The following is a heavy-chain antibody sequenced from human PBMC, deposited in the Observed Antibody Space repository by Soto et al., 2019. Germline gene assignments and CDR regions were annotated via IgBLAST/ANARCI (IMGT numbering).Heavy chain of an antibody. CDR3: VRVLKSIGWDNDVFDI. CDR2: ISSNGGST. V-gene: IGHV3-64*01. D-gene: IGHD6-19*01. J-gene: IGHJ3*02. CDR1: GFTFSSYA. Sequence: AGGSLRLSCAASGFTFSSYAMHWVRQAPGKGLEYVSAISSNGGSTYYANSVKGRFTISRDNSKNTLYLQMGSLRAEDMAVYYCVRVLKSIGWDNDVFDIWGQGTMVTVSS.